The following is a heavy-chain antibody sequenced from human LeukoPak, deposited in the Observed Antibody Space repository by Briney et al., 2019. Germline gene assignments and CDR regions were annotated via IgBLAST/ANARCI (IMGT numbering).Heavy chain of an antibody. CDR1: GGSISSGASD. Sequence: SETLSLICTVSGGSISSGASDWGWIRQHPKRGLEWVRYINHSGSTYYNPSLGSRVTMSVDTSKNQFSLKLSSVTAADSAVYYCARAARQGFTMIVVPFFYFDLWGRGTLVTVSS. CDR3: ARAARQGFTMIVVPFFYFDL. D-gene: IGHD3-22*01. CDR2: INHSGST. J-gene: IGHJ2*01. V-gene: IGHV4-31*03.